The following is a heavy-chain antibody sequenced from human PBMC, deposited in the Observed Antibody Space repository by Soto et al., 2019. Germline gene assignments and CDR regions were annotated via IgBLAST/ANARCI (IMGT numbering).Heavy chain of an antibody. CDR3: ATGGDGYRFDY. CDR1: GDSISSDY. D-gene: IGHD2-21*02. Sequence: QVQLQESGPGLVKPSETLSLTCTVSGDSISSDYWCWIRQPPGRGLEWIGYIFYSGSTNYNPSLKSRLTMSVDRSKNHFSLQLTSVTAADTAVYYCATGGDGYRFDYWGQGTLVTVSS. V-gene: IGHV4-59*01. CDR2: IFYSGST. J-gene: IGHJ4*02.